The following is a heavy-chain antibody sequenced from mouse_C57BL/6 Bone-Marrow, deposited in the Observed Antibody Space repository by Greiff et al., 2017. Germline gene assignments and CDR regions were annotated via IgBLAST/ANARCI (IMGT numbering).Heavy chain of an antibody. J-gene: IGHJ2*01. CDR2: IYPGSGNT. V-gene: IGHV1-84*01. CDR1: GYTFTDYY. D-gene: IGHD1-1*01. CDR3: AREGRNYYGSSGGYYFDY. Sequence: LQESGPELVKPGASVKISCKASGYTFTDYYINWVKQRPGQGLEWIGWIYPGSGNTKYNEKFKGKATLTVDTSSSTAYMQLSSLTSEDSAVYFCAREGRNYYGSSGGYYFDYWGQGTTLTVSS.